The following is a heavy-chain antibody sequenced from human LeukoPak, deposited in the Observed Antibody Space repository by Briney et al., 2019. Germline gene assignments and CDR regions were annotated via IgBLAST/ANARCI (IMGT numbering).Heavy chain of an antibody. CDR2: ISGSGGST. CDR1: GFTFSSYA. J-gene: IGHJ4*02. V-gene: IGHV3-23*01. D-gene: IGHD3-22*01. CDR3: AKPWWDSSGLYYFDY. Sequence: GGSLRLSCAASGFTFSSYAMSWVRQAPGKGLEWVSAISGSGGSTYYADCVKGRFTISRDNSKNTLYLQMNSLRAEDTAVYYCAKPWWDSSGLYYFDYWGQGTLVTVSS.